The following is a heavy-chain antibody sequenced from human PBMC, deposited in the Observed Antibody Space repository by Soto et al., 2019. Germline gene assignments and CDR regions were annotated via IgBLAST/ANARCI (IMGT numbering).Heavy chain of an antibody. D-gene: IGHD3-10*01. Sequence: GSLRLSCAASGFTFSSYWMSWVRQAPGKGLEWVANIKQDGSEKYYVDSVKGRFTISRDNAKNSLYLQMNSLRAEDTAVYYCARVDGTMVRGVRGAFDIWGQGTMVTVSS. CDR3: ARVDGTMVRGVRGAFDI. CDR1: GFTFSSYW. J-gene: IGHJ3*02. V-gene: IGHV3-7*03. CDR2: IKQDGSEK.